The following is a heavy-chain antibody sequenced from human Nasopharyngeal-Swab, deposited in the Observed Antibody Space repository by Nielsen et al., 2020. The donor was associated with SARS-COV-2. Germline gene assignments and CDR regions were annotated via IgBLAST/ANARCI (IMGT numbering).Heavy chain of an antibody. CDR2: ISGSDHTT. CDR1: GFTFRSYA. Sequence: GGSLRLSCAASGFTFRSYAIRWVRQAPGKGLEWVSVISGSDHTTYYADSVKGRFTISRDNSKNTLNLQMNNLRAEDTAIYYCAKDRDSGDDSEEYYHYYGMDVWGQGAPVTVSS. J-gene: IGHJ6*02. CDR3: AKDRDSGDDSEEYYHYYGMDV. D-gene: IGHD5-12*01. V-gene: IGHV3-23*01.